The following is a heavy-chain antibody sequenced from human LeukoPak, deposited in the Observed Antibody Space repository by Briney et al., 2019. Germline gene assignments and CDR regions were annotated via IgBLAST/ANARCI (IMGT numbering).Heavy chain of an antibody. CDR2: IIPILGIA. CDR3: ARGKRSSEVDV. Sequence: ASVKVSCKASGGTFSSYTISWVRQAPGQGLEWMGRIIPILGIANYAQKFQGRVTTTADKSTSTAYMELSSLRSEDTAVYYCARGKRSSEVDVWGQGTTVTVSS. J-gene: IGHJ6*02. V-gene: IGHV1-69*02. CDR1: GGTFSSYT. D-gene: IGHD6-19*01.